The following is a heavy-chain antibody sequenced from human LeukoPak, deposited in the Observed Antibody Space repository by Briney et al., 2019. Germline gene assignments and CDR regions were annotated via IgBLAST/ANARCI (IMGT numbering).Heavy chain of an antibody. CDR3: ARGPRRIDILTAPLDY. D-gene: IGHD3-9*01. J-gene: IGHJ4*02. V-gene: IGHV1-46*01. Sequence: GASVKVSCKASGYTFTSYYMHWGRQAPGQGLEWRGIINPSGGSTSYAQKFQGRVTMTRDTSTSTVYMELSSLRSEDTAVYYCARGPRRIDILTAPLDYWGQGTLVTVSS. CDR2: INPSGGST. CDR1: GYTFTSYY.